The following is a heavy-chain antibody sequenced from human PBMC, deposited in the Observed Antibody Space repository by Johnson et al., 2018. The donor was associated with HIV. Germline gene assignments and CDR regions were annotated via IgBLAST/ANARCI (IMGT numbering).Heavy chain of an antibody. J-gene: IGHJ3*02. CDR1: GFTFDDYA. D-gene: IGHD3-22*01. Sequence: VQLVESGGGVVQPGRSLRLSCAASGFTFDDYAMHWVRQAPGKGLEWVSGISWNSGSIGYADSVKCRFTISRDNAKNSLYLKMNSRRAEDTALYYCAKKRGYDSSGHDAFDIWGQGTMVTVSS. CDR3: AKKRGYDSSGHDAFDI. V-gene: IGHV3-9*01. CDR2: ISWNSGSI.